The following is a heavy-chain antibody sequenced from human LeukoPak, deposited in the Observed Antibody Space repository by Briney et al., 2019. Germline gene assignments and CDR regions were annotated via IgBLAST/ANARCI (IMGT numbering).Heavy chain of an antibody. D-gene: IGHD5-18*01. CDR3: ARDRGSEYIYADNPAVPYMDV. Sequence: SETLSLTCTVSGGSINSGSYYWSWIRQPPGKGLEWIGYIYYSGSTNYNPSLKSRVTISVDTSKNQFSLKLSSVTAADTAVYYCARDRGSEYIYADNPAVPYMDVWGKGTTVTVSS. V-gene: IGHV4-61*01. CDR1: GGSINSGSYY. CDR2: IYYSGST. J-gene: IGHJ6*03.